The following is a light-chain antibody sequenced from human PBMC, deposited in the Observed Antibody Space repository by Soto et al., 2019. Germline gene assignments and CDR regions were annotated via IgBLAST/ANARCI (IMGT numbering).Light chain of an antibody. V-gene: IGKV3-20*01. CDR2: GAS. CDR3: HQYGSSPPYT. CDR1: QSVSSSY. Sequence: EIVLTQSPGTLSLSPGERATLSCRASQSVSSSYLAWYQQKPGQAPRLLIYGASSRATGIPDRFSGSGSGTDFTLTISRREPEDFAVYYYHQYGSSPPYTFGQGTKVEIK. J-gene: IGKJ2*01.